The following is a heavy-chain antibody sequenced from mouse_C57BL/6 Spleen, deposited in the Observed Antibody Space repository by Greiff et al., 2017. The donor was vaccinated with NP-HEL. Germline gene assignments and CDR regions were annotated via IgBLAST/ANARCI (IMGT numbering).Heavy chain of an antibody. J-gene: IGHJ2*01. CDR3: ARHGYGISYGFDY. Sequence: DVMLVESGGDLVKPGGSLKLSCAASGFTFSSYGMSWVRQTPDKRLEWVATISSGGSYTYYPDSVKGRFTISRDNAKNTLYLQMSSLKSEDTAMYYCARHGYGISYGFDYWGQGTTLTVSS. CDR2: ISSGGSYT. CDR1: GFTFSSYG. D-gene: IGHD1-1*01. V-gene: IGHV5-6*02.